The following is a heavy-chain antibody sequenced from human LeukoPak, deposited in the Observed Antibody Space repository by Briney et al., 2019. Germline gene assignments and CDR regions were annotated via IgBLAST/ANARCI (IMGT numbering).Heavy chain of an antibody. CDR3: ARVTSDYYDSSGYYLFDY. J-gene: IGHJ4*02. CDR2: MNPNSGNT. Sequence: GASVKVSCKASGYTFTSYDINWVRQATGQGLEWMGWMNPNSGNTGYAQKFQGRVTMTRNTSISTAYMELSSLRSEDTAVYYCARVTSDYYDSSGYYLFDYWGQGTLVTVSS. D-gene: IGHD3-22*01. V-gene: IGHV1-8*01. CDR1: GYTFTSYD.